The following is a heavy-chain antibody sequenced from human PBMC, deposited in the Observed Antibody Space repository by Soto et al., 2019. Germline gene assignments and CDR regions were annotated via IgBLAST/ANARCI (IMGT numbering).Heavy chain of an antibody. CDR2: IKEDGTEK. D-gene: IGHD1-1*01. J-gene: IGHJ4*02. CDR3: SRNDNPGTYCYVY. Sequence: EVQLVESGGGLVQPGGSLRLSCAASGFNFNNYWMTWVRRAPGKGLEWVANIKEDGTEKYYVDSVEGRFTISRDNTKNSVYIQMNSLSAEDTAVFHCSRNDNPGTYCYVYRRQGSLVTVSS. V-gene: IGHV3-7*01. CDR1: GFNFNNYW.